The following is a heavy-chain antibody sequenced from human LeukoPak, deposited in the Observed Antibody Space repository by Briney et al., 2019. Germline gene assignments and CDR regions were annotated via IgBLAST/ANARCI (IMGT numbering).Heavy chain of an antibody. D-gene: IGHD1-1*01. CDR1: GFSFSFDW. V-gene: IGHV3-7*01. J-gene: IGHJ4*02. CDR2: IKPDGSDK. CDR3: ARIYDWNFDY. Sequence: GGSLRLSCAASGFSFSFDWMTWVRQAPGKGLEWVANIKPDGSDKYYVDSVKGRFTISRDNAKNSLYLQMNSPRVEDTAVYYCARIYDWNFDYWGQGTLVTVSS.